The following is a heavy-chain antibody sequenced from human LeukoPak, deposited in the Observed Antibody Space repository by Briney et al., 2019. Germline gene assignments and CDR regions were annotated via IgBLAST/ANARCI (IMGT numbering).Heavy chain of an antibody. CDR2: ISAYNGNT. J-gene: IGHJ4*02. D-gene: IGHD6-13*01. CDR1: GGTFSSYA. CDR3: ARVEVVAAAGAFDY. V-gene: IGHV1-18*01. Sequence: GASVKVSCKASGGTFSSYAISWVRQAPGQGLEWMGWISAYNGNTNYAQKLQGRVTMTTDTSTSTAYMELRSLRSDDTAVYYCARVEVVAAAGAFDYWGQGTLVTVSS.